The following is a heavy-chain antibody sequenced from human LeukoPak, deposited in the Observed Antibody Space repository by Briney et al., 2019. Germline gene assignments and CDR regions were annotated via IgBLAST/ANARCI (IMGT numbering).Heavy chain of an antibody. J-gene: IGHJ4*02. CDR2: IWYDGSNK. Sequence: GGSLRLSCAASGFTFTTYGMHWVRQAPGKGLEWVAIIWYDGSNKYYADSVRGRFTISRDNSKNTLYLQMNSLRVEDTAMYYCAGGEPYVYWGQGTLVPVSS. V-gene: IGHV3-33*01. D-gene: IGHD1-14*01. CDR1: GFTFTTYG. CDR3: AGGEPYVY.